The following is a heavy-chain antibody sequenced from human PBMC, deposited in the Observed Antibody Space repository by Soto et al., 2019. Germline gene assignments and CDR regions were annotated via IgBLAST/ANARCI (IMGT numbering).Heavy chain of an antibody. V-gene: IGHV3-21*01. CDR2: ISKSAYT. Sequence: GGSLRLSCTVSGFAFNNYGINWVRQAPGQGLEWVSSISKSAYTYYSDSVKGRFTISRDNAKNSVSLQMNTLRVEDTAVYYCAREDSIIIPAVSDFWGQGTLVTVSS. CDR3: AREDSIIIPAVSDF. J-gene: IGHJ4*02. D-gene: IGHD2-2*01. CDR1: GFAFNNYG.